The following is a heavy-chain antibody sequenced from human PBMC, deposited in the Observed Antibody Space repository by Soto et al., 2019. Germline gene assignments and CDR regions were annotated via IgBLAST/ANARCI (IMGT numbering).Heavy chain of an antibody. D-gene: IGHD3-22*01. CDR2: ISYFGGRK. V-gene: IGHV3-30-3*01. Sequence: QVQLVESGGGVVQPGRSLRLSCAASGFTFSSYAMHWVRQAPGKGLEWVAAISYFGGRKVHVDSVEGRFTISRDNSKNTLYLQMNSLRVEDTAVYYCVRGAREDMAGVIGARPGEYARDVGAHGPTVTVS. J-gene: IGHJ6*02. CDR1: GFTFSSYA. CDR3: VRGAREDMAGVIGARPGEYARDV.